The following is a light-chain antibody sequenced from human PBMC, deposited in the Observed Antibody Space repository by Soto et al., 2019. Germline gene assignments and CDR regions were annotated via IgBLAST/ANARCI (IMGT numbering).Light chain of an antibody. J-gene: IGKJ4*01. CDR2: GAS. Sequence: EIVLTQSPGTLSLSPGERAPLSCRASQSVSSSYLAWYQQKPGQAPRLLIYGASSRATGIPDRFSGSGSGTDFTLTISRLEPEDFAVYYCQQFSSYPLTFGGGTKVDI. V-gene: IGKV3-20*01. CDR3: QQFSSYPLT. CDR1: QSVSSSY.